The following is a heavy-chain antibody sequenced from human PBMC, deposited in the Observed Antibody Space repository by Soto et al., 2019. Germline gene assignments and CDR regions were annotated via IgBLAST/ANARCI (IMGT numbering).Heavy chain of an antibody. CDR2: ISAHNGNT. J-gene: IGHJ4*02. CDR1: SYTFTSYG. V-gene: IGHV1-18*01. CDR3: ARGRYGDY. Sequence: QVHLVQSGAEVKKPGASVKVSCKASSYTFTSYGITWVRQAPGQGLEWMGWISAHNGNTDYAQKIQGRVIVTRDTSTSTAYMELRSLISDDTAVYYCARGRYGDYWGQGALVTVSS. D-gene: IGHD1-1*01.